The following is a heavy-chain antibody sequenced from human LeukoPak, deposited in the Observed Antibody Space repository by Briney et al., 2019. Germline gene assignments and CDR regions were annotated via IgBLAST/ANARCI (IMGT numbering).Heavy chain of an antibody. CDR2: IYTSGST. J-gene: IGHJ4*02. V-gene: IGHV4-61*02. CDR3: ARVTLSHIVVVTAIPALFDY. CDR1: GGSISSGSYY. D-gene: IGHD2-21*02. Sequence: SQTLSLTCTVSGGSISSGSYYWSWIRQPAGKGLEWIGRIYTSGSTNYNPSLKSRVTISVDTSKNQFSLKLSSVTAADTAVYYCARVTLSHIVVVTAIPALFDYWGQGTLVTVSS.